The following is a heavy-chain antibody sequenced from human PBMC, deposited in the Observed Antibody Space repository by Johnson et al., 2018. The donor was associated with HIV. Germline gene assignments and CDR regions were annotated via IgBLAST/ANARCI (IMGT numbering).Heavy chain of an antibody. D-gene: IGHD1-26*01. CDR2: ISSSGSTI. J-gene: IGHJ3*01. V-gene: IGHV3-11*04. CDR3: ARGERFGGTQEAFDV. CDR1: GFTFHDSY. Sequence: QMQLVESGGGVVRPGGSLRLSCAASGFTFHDSYMSWIRQAPGKGLEWISYISSSGSTIYYADSVRGRFTISRDNSKNTLYLQMNSLRAEDTAVYYCARGERFGGTQEAFDVWGQGTTVTVSS.